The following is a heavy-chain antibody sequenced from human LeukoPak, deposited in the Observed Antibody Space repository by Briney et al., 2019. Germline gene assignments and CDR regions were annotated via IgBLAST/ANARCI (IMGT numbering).Heavy chain of an antibody. CDR1: GFTFSSYW. CDR3: ARDGSLPDY. Sequence: GGSLRLSCAASGFTFSSYWMHWVRQAPGKGLVWVSRINGDGGATSYADSVQGRFTISRDNAKNTLYLQMNSLRAEDTAVYYCARDGSLPDYWGQGTLVTVSS. V-gene: IGHV3-74*01. CDR2: INGDGGAT. J-gene: IGHJ4*02.